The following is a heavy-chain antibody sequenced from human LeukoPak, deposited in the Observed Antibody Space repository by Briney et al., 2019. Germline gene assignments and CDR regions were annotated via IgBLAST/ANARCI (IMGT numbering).Heavy chain of an antibody. D-gene: IGHD3-3*01. CDR3: ARGIKVYDFWSGYYFLDY. J-gene: IGHJ4*02. V-gene: IGHV1-8*03. CDR1: GYTFTSYD. Sequence: ASVKVSCKASGYTFTSYDINWVRQATGQGLEWMGWMNPNSGNTGYAQKFQGRVTITRNTSISTAYMELSSLRSEDTAVYYCARGIKVYDFWSGYYFLDYWGQGTLVTVSS. CDR2: MNPNSGNT.